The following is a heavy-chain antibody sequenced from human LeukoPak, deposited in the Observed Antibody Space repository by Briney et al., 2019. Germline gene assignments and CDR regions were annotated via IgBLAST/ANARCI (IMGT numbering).Heavy chain of an antibody. CDR1: GYTFTGYY. V-gene: IGHV7-4-1*02. CDR3: ATTQTHYYYDSSGYPFDP. D-gene: IGHD3-22*01. CDR2: INTNTGNP. J-gene: IGHJ5*02. Sequence: GASVKASCKASGYTFTGYYMHWVRQAPGQGLEWMGWINTNTGNPTYAQGFTGRFVFSLDTSVSTAYLQISSLKAEDTAVYYCATTQTHYYYDSSGYPFDPWGQGTLVTVSS.